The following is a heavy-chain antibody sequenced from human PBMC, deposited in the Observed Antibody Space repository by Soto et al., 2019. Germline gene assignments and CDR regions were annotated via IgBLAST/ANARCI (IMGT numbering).Heavy chain of an antibody. V-gene: IGHV3-66*01. CDR1: GFIVSSSY. Sequence: EVQLVESGGGLVPPGGSLRLSCAASGFIVSSSYMSWVRQAPGKGLEWVSIIYNDGSTYYADSVKGRFTISRDDSKNTLYLQILSLRAEDTAVYYCARDSYTRYWGQGTLVTVSS. D-gene: IGHD4-4*01. CDR2: IYNDGST. J-gene: IGHJ4*02. CDR3: ARDSYTRY.